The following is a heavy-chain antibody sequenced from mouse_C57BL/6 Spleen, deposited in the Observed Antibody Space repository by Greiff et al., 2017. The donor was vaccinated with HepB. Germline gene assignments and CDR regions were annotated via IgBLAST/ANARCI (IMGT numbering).Heavy chain of an antibody. CDR1: GYTFTSYW. CDR2: IYPGSGST. V-gene: IGHV1-55*01. Sequence: VQLQQPGAELVKPGASVKMSCKASGYTFTSYWITWVKQRPGQGLEWIGDIYPGSGSTNYNEKFKSKATLTVDTSSSTAYMQLSSLTSEDSAVYYCARGIYYGNYGDYWGQGTTLTVSS. CDR3: ARGIYYGNYGDY. J-gene: IGHJ2*01. D-gene: IGHD2-1*01.